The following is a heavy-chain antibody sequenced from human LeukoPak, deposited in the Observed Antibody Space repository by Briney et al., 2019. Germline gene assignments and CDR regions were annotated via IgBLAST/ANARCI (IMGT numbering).Heavy chain of an antibody. V-gene: IGHV3-23*01. CDR2: FSAGGGST. Sequence: GGSLRLSCAASGFTLSYYAMSWVRQAPGKGLEWVSGFSAGGGSTYYADSVKGRFTVSRDNAKNTLYLQMNSLRAEDTAVYYCATAGNYRFDYWGQGTLVTVSS. D-gene: IGHD1-7*01. CDR3: ATAGNYRFDY. J-gene: IGHJ4*02. CDR1: GFTLSYYA.